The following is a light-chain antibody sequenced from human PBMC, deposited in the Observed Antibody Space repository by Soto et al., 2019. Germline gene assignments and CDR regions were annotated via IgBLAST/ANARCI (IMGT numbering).Light chain of an antibody. Sequence: QSVLTQPPSVSEAPRQRVTISCSGSSSNIGNNAVNWYQQLPGKAPKLLIYYDDLLPSGVSDRFSGSKSGTSASLAISGLQSEDEAVYYCATWDDRLNGHVFGTGTKVTVL. V-gene: IGLV1-36*01. CDR3: ATWDDRLNGHV. CDR1: SSNIGNNA. J-gene: IGLJ1*01. CDR2: YDD.